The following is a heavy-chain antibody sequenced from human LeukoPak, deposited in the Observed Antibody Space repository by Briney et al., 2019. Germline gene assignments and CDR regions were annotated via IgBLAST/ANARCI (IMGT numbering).Heavy chain of an antibody. CDR3: ARGGYDFWSGYHGAFDI. Sequence: GGSLRLSCAASGFTFSSYWMHWVRQAPGKGLVWVSRINSDGSSTSYADSVKGRFTISRDNAKNTLYLQMNSLGAEDTAVYYCARGGYDFWSGYHGAFDIWGQGTMVTVSS. J-gene: IGHJ3*02. V-gene: IGHV3-74*01. CDR2: INSDGSST. D-gene: IGHD3-3*01. CDR1: GFTFSSYW.